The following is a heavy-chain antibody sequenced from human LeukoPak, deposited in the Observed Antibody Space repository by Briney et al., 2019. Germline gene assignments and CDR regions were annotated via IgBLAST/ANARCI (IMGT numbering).Heavy chain of an antibody. D-gene: IGHD3-10*01. V-gene: IGHV1-69*04. CDR1: GGTFSSYA. CDR3: ARDYYGSGSYHNFDY. Sequence: SVKVSCKASGGTFSSYAISWVRQSPGQGLEWMGRIIPILGIANYAQKFQGRVTITADKSTSTAYMELSSLRSEDTAVYYCARDYYGSGSYHNFDYWGQGTLVTVSS. CDR2: IIPILGIA. J-gene: IGHJ4*02.